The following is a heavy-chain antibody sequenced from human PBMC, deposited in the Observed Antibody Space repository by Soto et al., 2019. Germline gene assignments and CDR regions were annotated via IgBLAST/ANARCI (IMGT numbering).Heavy chain of an antibody. CDR3: VRRSPEDAFDI. CDR1: GGSISSYY. CDR2: IYYSGST. Sequence: SETLSLTCTVSGGSISSYYWSWIRQPPGKGLEWIGYIYYSGSTNYYPSLESRVSMSIDTSRNQFSLKLTSVTAADTAVYYCVRRSPEDAFDIWGQGTMVTVSS. V-gene: IGHV4-59*01. J-gene: IGHJ3*02.